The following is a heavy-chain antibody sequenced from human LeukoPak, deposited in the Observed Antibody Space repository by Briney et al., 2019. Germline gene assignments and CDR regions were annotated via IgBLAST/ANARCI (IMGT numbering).Heavy chain of an antibody. CDR1: GGSISNYY. CDR2: IYYSGST. J-gene: IGHJ4*02. V-gene: IGHV4-59*01. CDR3: ARASIRYYDSSAYSH. D-gene: IGHD3-22*01. Sequence: SETLSLTCTVSGGSISNYYWRWLRPPPGKGLAWIGYIYYSGSTNYNPSLKGRVTISVDTSKNQFFLKLSSVTAADTAMYYCARASIRYYDSSAYSHWGQGALVTVSS.